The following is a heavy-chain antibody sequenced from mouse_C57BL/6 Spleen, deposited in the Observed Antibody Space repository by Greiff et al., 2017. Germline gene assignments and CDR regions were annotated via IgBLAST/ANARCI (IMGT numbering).Heavy chain of an antibody. CDR3: ARGYYGSSYVGYVDD. CDR2: ISSGSSNI. D-gene: IGHD1-1*01. CDR1: GFTFSDYG. V-gene: IGHV5-17*01. J-gene: IGHJ2*01. Sequence: DVMLVESGGGLVKPGGSLQLSCAASGFTFSDYGMHWVRQAPEKGLEWVAYISSGSSNIYYADTGKGRFTISRDNAKNTLFLQMTSLRSEYTAMYYCARGYYGSSYVGYVDDRGQGTTLTVAS.